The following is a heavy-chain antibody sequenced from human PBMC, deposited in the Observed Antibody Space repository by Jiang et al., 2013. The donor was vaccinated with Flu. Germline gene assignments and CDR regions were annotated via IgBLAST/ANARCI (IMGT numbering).Heavy chain of an antibody. D-gene: IGHD5-24*01. V-gene: IGHV1-2*02. CDR3: ARDNWGRYDYNLPFDC. CDR2: INPNTGDT. Sequence: SGAEVKKSGASVKVSCKASGYTFTGYYLHWVRQAPGQGLEWMGWINPNTGDTNYAQKFQGRVTVTRDTSLSTAYMNLSRLRSDDTAVYYCARDNWGRYDYNLPFDCWGQGTLVTVYS. CDR1: GYTFTGYY. J-gene: IGHJ4*02.